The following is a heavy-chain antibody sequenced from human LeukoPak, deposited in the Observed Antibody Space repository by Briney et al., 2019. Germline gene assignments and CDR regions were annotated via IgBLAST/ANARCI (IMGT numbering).Heavy chain of an antibody. D-gene: IGHD2-8*01. CDR1: GFTFDGYA. J-gene: IGHJ6*02. V-gene: IGHV3-9*01. Sequence: GGSLRLSCAASGFTFDGYAMHWVRQAPGKGLEWVSGISWNSGSIGYADSVKGRFTISRDNAKNSLYLQMNSLRAEDTALYYCAKDMYGMDVWGQGTTVTVSS. CDR3: AKDMYGMDV. CDR2: ISWNSGSI.